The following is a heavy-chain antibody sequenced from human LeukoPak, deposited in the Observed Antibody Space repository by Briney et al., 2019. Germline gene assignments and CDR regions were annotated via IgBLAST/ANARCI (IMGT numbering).Heavy chain of an antibody. CDR3: ARDGGAYFHDSGAFSTYYDY. D-gene: IGHD3-22*01. J-gene: IGHJ4*02. V-gene: IGHV3-21*01. Sequence: GGSLRLSCAATGFTFSRYSMNWVRQAPGKGLEWVSSISSSSSYIYYADSLKGRFTISRDNAKDSLYLQMNSLRAEDTAVYYCARDGGAYFHDSGAFSTYYDYWGQGTLVTVSS. CDR1: GFTFSRYS. CDR2: ISSSSSYI.